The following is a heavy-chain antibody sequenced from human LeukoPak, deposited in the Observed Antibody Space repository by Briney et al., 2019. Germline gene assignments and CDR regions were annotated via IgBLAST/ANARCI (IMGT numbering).Heavy chain of an antibody. Sequence: SGTLSLTCAVSGGSISSSNWWSWVSQPPGKGLEWIGEIYHSGSTNYNPSLKSRVTISVDKSKNQFSLKLSSVTAADTAVYYCARGSYYYGSEAPPFDYWGQGTLVTVSS. CDR3: ARGSYYYGSEAPPFDY. CDR2: IYHSGST. D-gene: IGHD3-10*01. V-gene: IGHV4-4*02. J-gene: IGHJ4*02. CDR1: GGSISSSNW.